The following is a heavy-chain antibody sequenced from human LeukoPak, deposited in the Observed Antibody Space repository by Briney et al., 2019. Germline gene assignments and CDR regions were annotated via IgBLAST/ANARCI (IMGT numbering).Heavy chain of an antibody. Sequence: PSETLSLTCAVSGGSITSSSHYWGWIRQPPGKGLEWVGSIYYSGDAYYNPSLKSRVTISVDRSKNQFSLKLSSVTAADTAVYYCARGRDYDFWSGPYWGQGTLVTVSS. D-gene: IGHD3-3*01. CDR3: ARGRDYDFWSGPY. CDR1: GGSITSSSHY. V-gene: IGHV4-39*07. CDR2: IYYSGDA. J-gene: IGHJ4*02.